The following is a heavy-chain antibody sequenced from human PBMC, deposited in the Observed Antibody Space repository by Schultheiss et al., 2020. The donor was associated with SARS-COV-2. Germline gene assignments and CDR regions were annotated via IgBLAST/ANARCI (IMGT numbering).Heavy chain of an antibody. CDR2: INHSGST. CDR1: GGSFSGYY. Sequence: SETLSLTCAVYGGSFSGYYWSWIRQPPGKGLEWIGGINHSGSTNYNPSLKSRVTISVDTSKNQFSLKLSSVTAADTAVYYCARGGIAVALYYYYGMDVWGQGTTVTVSS. CDR3: ARGGIAVALYYYYGMDV. V-gene: IGHV4-34*01. J-gene: IGHJ6*02. D-gene: IGHD6-19*01.